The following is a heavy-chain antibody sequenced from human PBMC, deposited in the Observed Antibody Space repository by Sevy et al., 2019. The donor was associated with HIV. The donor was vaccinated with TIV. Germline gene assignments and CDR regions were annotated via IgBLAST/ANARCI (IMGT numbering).Heavy chain of an antibody. D-gene: IGHD2-8*01. J-gene: IGHJ4*02. V-gene: IGHV3-23*01. Sequence: GGSLRLSCAASGFTFSKYSMSWVRQPPGKGLEWVSTLSFGCGEINYADSVKGRFTISRDKSKSSLYLQMNNLRAEDTAVYYCAREEGTKPHDYWGQGTLVTVSS. CDR3: AREEGTKPHDY. CDR2: LSFGCGEI. CDR1: GFTFSKYS.